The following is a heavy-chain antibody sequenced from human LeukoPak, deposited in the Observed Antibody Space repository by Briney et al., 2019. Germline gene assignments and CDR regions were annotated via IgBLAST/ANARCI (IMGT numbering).Heavy chain of an antibody. J-gene: IGHJ4*02. V-gene: IGHV3-30*18. CDR2: ISYDGSNK. CDR3: ANAPPYYYDSSGFHVGDY. Sequence: GGSLRLSCAASGFTFSSYGMHWVRQAPGKGLEWVAVISYDGSNKYYADSVKGRFTISRDNSKNTLYLQMTSLRAEDTAVYYCANAPPYYYDSSGFHVGDYWGQGTLVTVSS. D-gene: IGHD3-22*01. CDR1: GFTFSSYG.